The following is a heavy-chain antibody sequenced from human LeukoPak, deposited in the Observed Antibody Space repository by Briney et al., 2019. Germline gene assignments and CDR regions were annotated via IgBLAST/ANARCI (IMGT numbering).Heavy chain of an antibody. CDR2: IYSGGNA. D-gene: IGHD5-18*01. Sequence: PGGSLRLSCAASGFTVSNNYMSWVRQAPGKGLEWVSVIYSGGNAYYADSVKGRFTISRGNSKNTLYLQMNSLRAEDTAVYYCARAGYNYAYDYWGQGTLVTVSS. J-gene: IGHJ4*02. CDR3: ARAGYNYAYDY. V-gene: IGHV3-66*01. CDR1: GFTVSNNY.